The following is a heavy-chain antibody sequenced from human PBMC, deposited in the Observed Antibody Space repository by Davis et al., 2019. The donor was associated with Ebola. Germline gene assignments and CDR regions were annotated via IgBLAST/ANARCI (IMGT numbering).Heavy chain of an antibody. CDR1: GFPFSAYA. CDR2: ISASGADI. J-gene: IGHJ4*02. D-gene: IGHD2-8*01. CDR3: AEGGTNNFLGAN. V-gene: IGHV3-23*01. Sequence: PGGSLRLSCAASGFPFSAYAMSWVRQAPGGGLEWVSGISASGADIKYADSVRGRFSISRDDSKNTLYLQMDSLRAEDTAVFYCAEGGTNNFLGANWGQGTLVTVSS.